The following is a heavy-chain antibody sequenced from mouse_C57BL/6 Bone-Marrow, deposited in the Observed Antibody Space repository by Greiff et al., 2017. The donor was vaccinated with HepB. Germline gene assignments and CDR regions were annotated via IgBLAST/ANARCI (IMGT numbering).Heavy chain of an antibody. D-gene: IGHD2-4*01. CDR3: TTSAYDDVDY. V-gene: IGHV14-4*01. CDR1: GFNIKDDY. J-gene: IGHJ2*01. Sequence: VQLQQSGAELVRPGASVKLSCTASGFNIKDDYMHWVKQRPEQGLEWIGWIDPENGDTEYASKFQGKATITADTSSNTAYLQLSSLTSEDTAVYYCTTSAYDDVDYWGQGTTLTVSS. CDR2: IDPENGDT.